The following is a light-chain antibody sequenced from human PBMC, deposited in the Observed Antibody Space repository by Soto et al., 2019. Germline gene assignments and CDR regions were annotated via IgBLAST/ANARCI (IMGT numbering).Light chain of an antibody. Sequence: AIQMTHSPSSLSASVGDRVIITCRASQDIGNDLGWYQQKPGKAPKLLIYAASSLQSGVPSRFSGSGSGTDFSLTISSLQPEDFATYYCLQAYNYPWTFGQGTKVEIK. CDR2: AAS. V-gene: IGKV1-6*01. CDR1: QDIGND. CDR3: LQAYNYPWT. J-gene: IGKJ1*01.